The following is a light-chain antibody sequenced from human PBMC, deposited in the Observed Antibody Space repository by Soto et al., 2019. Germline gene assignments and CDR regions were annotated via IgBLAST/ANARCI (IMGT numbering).Light chain of an antibody. V-gene: IGLV1-44*01. Sequence: VLAQPPSASGTPGQRVTISCSGISSNIGSNTVNWYQQLPGTAPKLLIYSNNQRPSGVPDRFSGSKSGTSASLAISGLQSEDEADYYCAAWDDSLNGYVFGTGTKVTVL. J-gene: IGLJ1*01. CDR1: SSNIGSNT. CDR3: AAWDDSLNGYV. CDR2: SNN.